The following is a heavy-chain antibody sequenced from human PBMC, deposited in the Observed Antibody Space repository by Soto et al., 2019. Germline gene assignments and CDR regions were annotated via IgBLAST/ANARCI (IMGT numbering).Heavy chain of an antibody. CDR3: TRLVEYSSSPPTGI. Sequence: GGSLRLSCAASGFTFSGSAMHWVRQASGKGLEWVGRIRSKANSYATAYAASVKGRFTISRDDSKNTAYLQMNSLKTEDTAVYSCTRLVEYSSSPPTGIWGQGTMVTVSS. CDR2: IRSKANSYAT. CDR1: GFTFSGSA. D-gene: IGHD6-6*01. V-gene: IGHV3-73*01. J-gene: IGHJ3*02.